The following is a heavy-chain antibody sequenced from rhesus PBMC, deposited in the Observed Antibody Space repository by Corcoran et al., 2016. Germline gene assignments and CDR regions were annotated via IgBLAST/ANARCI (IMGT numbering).Heavy chain of an antibody. V-gene: IGHV4-80*01. CDR1: GASISSNW. Sequence: QVQLQESGPGLVMPSETLSLTCTVSGASISSNWWTGIRQPPGKGWEWLGDIDGNSGRTNYNPSLKSRFTISKDASKNHFSLKLSSVTAADTAVYYCAREKDDYWGQGVLVTVSS. CDR3: AREKDDY. J-gene: IGHJ4*01. CDR2: IDGNSGRT.